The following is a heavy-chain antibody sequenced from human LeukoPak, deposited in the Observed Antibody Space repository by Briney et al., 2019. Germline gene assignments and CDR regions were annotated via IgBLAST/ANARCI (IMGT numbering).Heavy chain of an antibody. D-gene: IGHD2-8*01. V-gene: IGHV4-39*07. Sequence: PSETLSLTCTVSGGSISSSSYYWGWIRQPPGKGLEWIGSIYYSGSTYYNPSLKSRVTISVDTSKNQFSLKLSSVTAADTAVYYCATSPGGVNNWFDPWGQGTLVTVSS. CDR1: GGSISSSSYY. J-gene: IGHJ5*02. CDR2: IYYSGST. CDR3: ATSPGGVNNWFDP.